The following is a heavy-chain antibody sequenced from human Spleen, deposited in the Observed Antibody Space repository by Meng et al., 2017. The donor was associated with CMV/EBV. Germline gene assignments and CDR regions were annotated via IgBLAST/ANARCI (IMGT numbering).Heavy chain of an antibody. J-gene: IGHJ4*02. V-gene: IGHV1-18*01. CDR3: ARAYCSGGGCYSGSFDF. CDR1: GYTFTSYG. D-gene: IGHD2-15*01. Sequence: ASVKVSCKASGYTFTSYGIIWVRQAPGQGLEWMGWISVYNGNTNYAQKFQGRVTMTTDTSTSIAYMDLRSLRSADTAVYYCARAYCSGGGCYSGSFDFWGQGTLVTVSS. CDR2: ISVYNGNT.